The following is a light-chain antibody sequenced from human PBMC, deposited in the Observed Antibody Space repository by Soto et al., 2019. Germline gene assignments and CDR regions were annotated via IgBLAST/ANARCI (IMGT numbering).Light chain of an antibody. CDR3: QQYNPWTT. V-gene: IGKV3-15*01. Sequence: EIIMTQSPATLSVSPGEGATLSCRTSHSISTNLAWYQHKRGQSPRLLVYGASTRATGVPARFSGSGSGGEFTLSISSLQSEDFAVYYCQQYNPWTTFGGGTKVEIK. CDR2: GAS. CDR1: HSISTN. J-gene: IGKJ4*01.